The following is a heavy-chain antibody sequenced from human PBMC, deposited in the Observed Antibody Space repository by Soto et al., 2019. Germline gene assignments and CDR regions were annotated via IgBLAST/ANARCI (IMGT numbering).Heavy chain of an antibody. CDR2: ISSNGGST. J-gene: IGHJ6*02. CDR3: VKGGVGATSAYYYGMDV. V-gene: IGHV3-64D*08. D-gene: IGHD1-26*01. Sequence: GGSLRLSCSASGFTFSSYAMHWVRQAPGKGLEYVSAISSNGGSTYYADSVKGRFTISRDNSKNTLYLQMSSLRAEDTAVYYCVKGGVGATSAYYYGMDVWGQGTTVTVSS. CDR1: GFTFSSYA.